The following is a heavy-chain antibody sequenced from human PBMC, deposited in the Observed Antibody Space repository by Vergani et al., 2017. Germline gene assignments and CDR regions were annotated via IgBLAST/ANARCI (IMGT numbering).Heavy chain of an antibody. Sequence: QVQVVQSGAEVKQSGASVQVSCKTSGYTFSNYYMHWVRQAPGQGLEWMGIINPSGGHTNYAQKFQGRVTMTRDTSTNTVYMELSSLRAEDTAIYYCARGDYGILTGYRYWGQGALVTDSA. CDR3: ARGDYGILTGYRY. CDR2: INPSGGHT. V-gene: IGHV1-46*03. J-gene: IGHJ4*02. CDR1: GYTFSNYY. D-gene: IGHD3-9*01.